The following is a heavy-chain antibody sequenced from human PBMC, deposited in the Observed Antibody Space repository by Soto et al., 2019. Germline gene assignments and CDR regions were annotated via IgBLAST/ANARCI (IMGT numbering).Heavy chain of an antibody. CDR2: IKGDGSVT. CDR3: ARVGSGYGNFDY. J-gene: IGHJ4*02. CDR1: GFSLGAYW. V-gene: IGHV3-74*01. Sequence: GGSLRLSCAASGFSLGAYWMHWVRQVPGKGLVWVARIKGDGSVTTYADSVKGRFTISRDIAKNTLYLQMNSLRAEDTAIYYCARVGSGYGNFDYWGQGTLVTVSS. D-gene: IGHD5-12*01.